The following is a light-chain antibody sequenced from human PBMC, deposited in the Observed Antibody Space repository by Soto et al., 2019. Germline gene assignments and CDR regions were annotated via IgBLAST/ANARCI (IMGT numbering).Light chain of an antibody. CDR1: QDIRIA. J-gene: IGKJ1*01. V-gene: IGKV1-17*01. CDR3: LQRSTVPRA. Sequence: DIQMTQSPSSLSASVGDRVTITCRASQDIRIALDWFQQKPGKAPRRLIYASSSLQSGVPSRFSGSGSGTEFTLTISSLQPEDFATYFCLQRSTVPRAFGQGTKV. CDR2: ASS.